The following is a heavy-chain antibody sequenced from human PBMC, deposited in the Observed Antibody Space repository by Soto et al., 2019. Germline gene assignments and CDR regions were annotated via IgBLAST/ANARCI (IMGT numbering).Heavy chain of an antibody. CDR1: GFMFDSYA. D-gene: IGHD6-19*01. V-gene: IGHV3-48*02. J-gene: IGHJ4*02. Sequence: EVQLVESGGGLVQPGGSLRLSCVASGFMFDSYAMNWVRQAPGKGLEWVSYISPGGDRIYYAESLKGRITISRDNARNSLSLQMNTLSDEDTAVYYCTKRADSAGWGVDFWGQGTLVTVS. CDR3: TKRADSAGWGVDF. CDR2: ISPGGDRI.